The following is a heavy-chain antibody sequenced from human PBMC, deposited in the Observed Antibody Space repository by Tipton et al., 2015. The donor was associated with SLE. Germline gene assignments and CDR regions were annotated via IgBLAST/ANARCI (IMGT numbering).Heavy chain of an antibody. D-gene: IGHD6-25*01. CDR3: ARGAGPFDYYYYGMDV. V-gene: IGHV4-61*09. CDR1: GGSISSGSYY. Sequence: LRLSCTVSGGSISSGSYYWSWIRQPAGKGLEWIGYIYTSGSTNYNPSLKSRVTISVDTSKNQFSLKLSSVTAADTAVYYCARGAGPFDYYYYGMDVWGQGTTVTVSS. J-gene: IGHJ6*02. CDR2: IYTSGST.